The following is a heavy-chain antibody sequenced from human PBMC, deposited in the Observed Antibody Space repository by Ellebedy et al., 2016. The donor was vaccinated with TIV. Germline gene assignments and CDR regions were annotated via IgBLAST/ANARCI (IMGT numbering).Heavy chain of an antibody. J-gene: IGHJ6*02. D-gene: IGHD3-22*01. Sequence: GESLKISCAASGFTFSNYDMHWVRQATGKGLEWVSAIGTAGDTYYPDSVKGRFTVSRDNAKNLLYLQMNSLRAEDTAVYYCASTYKYDAGLDVWGQGTTVTVSS. CDR1: GFTFSNYD. V-gene: IGHV3-13*01. CDR2: IGTAGDT. CDR3: ASTYKYDAGLDV.